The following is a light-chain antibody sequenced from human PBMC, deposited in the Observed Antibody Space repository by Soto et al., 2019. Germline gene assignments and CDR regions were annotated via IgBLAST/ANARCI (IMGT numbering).Light chain of an antibody. CDR3: QQYNSQRT. Sequence: DIQMTQSPSTLSASVGDRVTITCRASQYISSWLAWYQQKPGKAPTLLIYKASSLESGVPSRCSGGGSGTEFTLTISSLPPDYFATYYCQQYNSQRTFGQGTKVEIK. CDR2: KAS. CDR1: QYISSW. J-gene: IGKJ1*01. V-gene: IGKV1-5*03.